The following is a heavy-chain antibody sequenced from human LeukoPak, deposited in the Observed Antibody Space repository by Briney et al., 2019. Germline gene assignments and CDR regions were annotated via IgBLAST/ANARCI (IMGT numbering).Heavy chain of an antibody. CDR2: IYYSGST. V-gene: IGHV4-31*03. CDR3: ARAPTTGGPFDY. Sequence: PSQTLSLTCTVSGASISSGGYYWSWIRQHPGKGLEWIGYIYYSGSTYYNPSLKSRLTISLDTSKNQFSLKLTSVTAADTAVYYCARAPTTGGPFDYWGQGTLVTVSS. J-gene: IGHJ4*02. CDR1: GASISSGGYY. D-gene: IGHD1-26*01.